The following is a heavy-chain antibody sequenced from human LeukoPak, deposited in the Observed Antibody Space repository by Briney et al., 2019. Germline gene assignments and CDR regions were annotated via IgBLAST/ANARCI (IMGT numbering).Heavy chain of an antibody. D-gene: IGHD3-3*01. CDR3: ARRLDWSGYYGY. V-gene: IGHV4-39*01. CDR1: GGSISSRSYY. CDR2: IYYSGSS. Sequence: SETLSLTWTVSGGSISSRSYYWGWIRQPPGKGLEWIGDIYYSGSSYYNPSLKSRVTISVDTSKNQFSLRLTSVTAADTAVYYCARRLDWSGYYGYWGQGTLVTVSS. J-gene: IGHJ4*02.